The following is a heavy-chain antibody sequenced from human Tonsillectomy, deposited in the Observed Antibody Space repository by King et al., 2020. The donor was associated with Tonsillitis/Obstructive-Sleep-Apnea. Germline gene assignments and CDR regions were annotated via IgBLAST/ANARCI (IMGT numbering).Heavy chain of an antibody. CDR2: ISGSGDST. CDR1: GFTFSSYA. Sequence: VQLVESGGGLVQPGKSLRLSCAASGFTFSSYAMSWVRQAPGRGREWVSTISGSGDSTSYADSVTGRFTIPRDNSKNTLFLQMNSLRADDPALYYCAKLNGIVVVPAAINSWGQGTLVP. D-gene: IGHD2-2*01. V-gene: IGHV3-23*04. J-gene: IGHJ4*02. CDR3: AKLNGIVVVPAAINS.